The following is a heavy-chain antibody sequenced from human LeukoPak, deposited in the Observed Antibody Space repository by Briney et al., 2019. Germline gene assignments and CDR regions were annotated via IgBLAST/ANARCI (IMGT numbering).Heavy chain of an antibody. D-gene: IGHD3-3*01. V-gene: IGHV1-8*02. CDR3: ARGDSGAHDFWSGYYHGWFDP. Sequence: ASVKVSCKASGYTFTSYDINWVRQATGQGLEWMGWMNPNSGITGFAQNFQGRVSMTRNTSISTAYMELSSLRSEDTAVYYCARGDSGAHDFWSGYYHGWFDPWGQGTLVTVSS. CDR2: MNPNSGIT. J-gene: IGHJ5*02. CDR1: GYTFTSYD.